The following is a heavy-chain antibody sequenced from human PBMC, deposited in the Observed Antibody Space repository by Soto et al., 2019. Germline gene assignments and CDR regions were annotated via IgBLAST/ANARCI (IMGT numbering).Heavy chain of an antibody. Sequence: SETLSLTCTVSGAPITFWGYSGSWIRQTPGKGLGWIGYINHLETTFYNPSFESRLTLSIDRAKNQFSLKLNSMSAADRAVYFCARGGGPDSFEYWGQGILVTVSS. V-gene: IGHV4-30-2*01. CDR1: GAPITFWGYS. J-gene: IGHJ4*02. D-gene: IGHD1-26*01. CDR2: INHLETT. CDR3: ARGGGPDSFEY.